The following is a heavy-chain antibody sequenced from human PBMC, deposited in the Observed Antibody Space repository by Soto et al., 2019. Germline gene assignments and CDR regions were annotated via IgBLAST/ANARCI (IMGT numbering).Heavy chain of an antibody. Sequence: GASVKVSCKASGGTFSSYAISWVRQAPGQGLEWMGGIIPIFGTANYAQKFQGRVTITADESTSTAYMELSSLRSEDTAVYYCARAMVRGVIPNWFDPWGQGTLVTVSS. J-gene: IGHJ5*02. CDR3: ARAMVRGVIPNWFDP. CDR2: IIPIFGTA. D-gene: IGHD3-10*01. V-gene: IGHV1-69*13. CDR1: GGTFSSYA.